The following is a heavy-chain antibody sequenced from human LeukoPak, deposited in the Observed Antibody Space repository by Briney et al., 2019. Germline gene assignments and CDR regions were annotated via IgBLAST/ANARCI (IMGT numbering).Heavy chain of an antibody. J-gene: IGHJ5*02. CDR2: IYHSGST. CDR1: GGSISSSNW. Sequence: SGTLSLTCAVSGGSISSSNWWSWVGQPPGKGLEWIGEIYHSGSTNYNPSLKGRVTISVDKSKNQFSLKLSSVTAADTAVYYCASGYSSSWYGFWFDPWGQGTLVTVSS. CDR3: ASGYSSSWYGFWFDP. D-gene: IGHD6-13*01. V-gene: IGHV4-4*02.